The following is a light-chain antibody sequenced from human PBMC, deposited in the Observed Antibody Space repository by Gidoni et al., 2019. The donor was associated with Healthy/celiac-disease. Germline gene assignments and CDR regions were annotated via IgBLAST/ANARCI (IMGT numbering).Light chain of an antibody. CDR2: WAS. V-gene: IGKV4-1*01. CDR1: QSVLYSSNNKNY. J-gene: IGKJ4*01. CDR3: QQYYSTPQLT. Sequence: DIVMTQSPASLAVSLGERATINCTSSQSVLYSSNNKNYLAWYQQKPGQPPKLLIYWASTREAGVPDRFSGSGSGTDFTLTISSLQAEDVAVYYCQQYYSTPQLTFXGXTKVEIK.